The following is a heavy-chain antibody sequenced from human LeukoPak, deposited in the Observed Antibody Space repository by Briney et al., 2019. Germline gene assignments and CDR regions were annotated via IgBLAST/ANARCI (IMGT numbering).Heavy chain of an antibody. Sequence: ASETLSLTCTVSGGSISSSSYYWGWIRQPPGKGLEWIGSIYYSGSTCYNPSLKSRATISVDTSKNQFSLKLSSVTAADTAVYYCARTYPPRAAAGTNGMDVWGQGTTVTVSS. CDR2: IYYSGST. D-gene: IGHD6-13*01. J-gene: IGHJ6*02. CDR3: ARTYPPRAAAGTNGMDV. V-gene: IGHV4-39*01. CDR1: GGSISSSSYY.